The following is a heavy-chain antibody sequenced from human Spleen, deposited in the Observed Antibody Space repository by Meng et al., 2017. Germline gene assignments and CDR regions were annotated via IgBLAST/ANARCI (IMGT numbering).Heavy chain of an antibody. CDR2: IYYSGST. CDR3: ARGGYYYDSSGYFDY. J-gene: IGHJ4*02. V-gene: IGHV4-59*01. D-gene: IGHD3-22*01. Sequence: SETLSLTCTVSGDSISNYYWSWIRQPPGKGLEWIGSIYYSGSTNYNPSLKSRVTISVDTSKNQFSLKLSSVTAADTAVYYCARGGYYYDSSGYFDYWGQGTLVTVSS. CDR1: GDSISNYY.